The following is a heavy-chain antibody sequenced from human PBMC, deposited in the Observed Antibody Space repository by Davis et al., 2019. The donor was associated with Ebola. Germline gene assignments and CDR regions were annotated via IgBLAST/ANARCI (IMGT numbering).Heavy chain of an antibody. CDR1: GFTFSTYA. Sequence: GESLKISCAGSGFTFSTYAMTWVRQAPGKGLEWVANIKQDGSEKYYVDSVKGRFTISRDNTKNSLYLQMNSLRGEDTAVYYCARDDLSSGWYGIDYWGQGTLVTVSS. V-gene: IGHV3-7*01. CDR2: IKQDGSEK. J-gene: IGHJ4*02. CDR3: ARDDLSSGWYGIDY. D-gene: IGHD6-19*01.